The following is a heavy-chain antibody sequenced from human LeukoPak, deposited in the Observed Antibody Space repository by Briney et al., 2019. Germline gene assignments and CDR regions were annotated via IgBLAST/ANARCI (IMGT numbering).Heavy chain of an antibody. D-gene: IGHD6-13*01. CDR3: AKDIFAGIAATGAIDY. J-gene: IGHJ4*02. Sequence: GRSLRLSCAASGFTFDDYAIHWVRQAPGKGLEWVSGISWNSGSIGYADSVKGRFTISRDNAKNSLYLQMNSLRAEDTALYYCAKDIFAGIAATGAIDYWGQGTLVTVSS. CDR1: GFTFDDYA. V-gene: IGHV3-9*01. CDR2: ISWNSGSI.